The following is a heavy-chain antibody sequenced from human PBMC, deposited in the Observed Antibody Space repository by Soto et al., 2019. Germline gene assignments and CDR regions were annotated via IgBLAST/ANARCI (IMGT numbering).Heavy chain of an antibody. V-gene: IGHV1-24*01. CDR3: ATVYSFGGYDYGYYFDY. CDR1: GYTLTELS. D-gene: IGHD5-12*01. CDR2: FDPEDGET. J-gene: IGHJ4*02. Sequence: ASVNVSCKVSGYTLTELSMHWVRQAPGKGLEWMGGFDPEDGETIYAQKFQGRVTMTEDTSTDTAYMELSSLRSEDTAVYYCATVYSFGGYDYGYYFDYWGQGTLVTVSS.